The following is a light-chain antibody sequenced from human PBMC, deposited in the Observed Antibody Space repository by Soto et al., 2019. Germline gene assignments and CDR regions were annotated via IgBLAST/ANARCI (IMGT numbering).Light chain of an antibody. CDR3: SSYAGSNNYV. J-gene: IGLJ1*01. V-gene: IGLV2-14*01. CDR2: EVT. Sequence: QSALTQPASVSGSPGQSITISCTGTSSDVGGYAYVSWYQQYPGKAPKLVISEVTNRPSGISHRFSGSRSGNTASLTISGLQADDEADYYCSSYAGSNNYVFGTGTKLTVL. CDR1: SSDVGGYAY.